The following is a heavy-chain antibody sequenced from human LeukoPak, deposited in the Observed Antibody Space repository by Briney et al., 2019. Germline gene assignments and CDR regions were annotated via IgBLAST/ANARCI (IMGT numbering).Heavy chain of an antibody. Sequence: PGGSLRLSCAASGLTFSGSAMHWVRQASGKGLEWVGRIRSKANSYATAYAASVKGRFTISRDDSKNTAYLQMNSLKTEDTAGYYCTRGTGGSWGQGTLVTVSS. CDR1: GLTFSGSA. V-gene: IGHV3-73*01. CDR3: TRGTGGS. D-gene: IGHD3-16*01. CDR2: IRSKANSYAT. J-gene: IGHJ4*02.